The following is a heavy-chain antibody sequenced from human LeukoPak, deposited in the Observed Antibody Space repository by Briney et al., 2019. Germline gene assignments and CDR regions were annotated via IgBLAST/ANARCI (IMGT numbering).Heavy chain of an antibody. CDR1: GFTFSSYA. J-gene: IGHJ4*02. D-gene: IGHD3-22*01. CDR3: AKVGYYYDSSGYPPDFDY. V-gene: IGHV3-23*01. Sequence: GGSLRLSCAASGFTFSSYAMSWVRRAPGKGLEWVSAISGSGGSTYYADSVKGRFTISRDNSKNTLYLQMNSLRAEDTAVYYCAKVGYYYDSSGYPPDFDYWGQGTLVTVSS. CDR2: ISGSGGST.